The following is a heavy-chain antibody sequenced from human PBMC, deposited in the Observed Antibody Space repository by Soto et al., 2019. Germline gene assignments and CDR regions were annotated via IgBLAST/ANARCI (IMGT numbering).Heavy chain of an antibody. Sequence: EVQLVESGGGLVQPGRSLRLSCAASGFTFDDYAMHWVRQAPGKGLEWVSGISWNSGSIGYADSVKGRFTISRDNAKNSLYLQMNSLRAEDTALYYCAKDTAYGDYGSFDYWGQGTLVTVSS. CDR1: GFTFDDYA. D-gene: IGHD4-17*01. V-gene: IGHV3-9*01. J-gene: IGHJ4*02. CDR3: AKDTAYGDYGSFDY. CDR2: ISWNSGSI.